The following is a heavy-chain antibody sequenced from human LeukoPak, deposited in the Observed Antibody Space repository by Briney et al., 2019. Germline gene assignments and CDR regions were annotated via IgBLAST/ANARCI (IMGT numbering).Heavy chain of an antibody. CDR2: ISGSGATT. Sequence: GGSLRLSCAASGFTFRSNAMSWVRQAPGKGLEWVSTISGSGATTYSAGSVKGRFTISRDNSKNTLYLRMNTLRAEDTAIYYCAKAMTGYELDCWGQGTLVTVSS. D-gene: IGHD3-9*01. J-gene: IGHJ4*02. CDR1: GFTFRSNA. CDR3: AKAMTGYELDC. V-gene: IGHV3-23*01.